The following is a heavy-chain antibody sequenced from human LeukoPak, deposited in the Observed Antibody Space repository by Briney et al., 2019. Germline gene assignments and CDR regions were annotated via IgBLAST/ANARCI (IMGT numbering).Heavy chain of an antibody. CDR1: AGSLSSGGHY. V-gene: IGHV4-31*03. Sequence: PSETLSLTCTVSAGSLSSGGHYWAWIRQFPGKGLESIGFIHHSGRSRHNPSLKDRVAISVDTSRKQFALKLSSVTAADTAMYYCARGGNRLGGFYFDYWGQGIQVIVSS. CDR3: ARGGNRLGGFYFDY. CDR2: IHHSGRS. J-gene: IGHJ4*02.